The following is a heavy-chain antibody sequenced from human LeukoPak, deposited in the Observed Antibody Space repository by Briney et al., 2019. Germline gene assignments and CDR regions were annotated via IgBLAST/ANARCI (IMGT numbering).Heavy chain of an antibody. V-gene: IGHV1-2*02. J-gene: IGHJ4*02. D-gene: IGHD3-9*01. CDR2: INPNSGGT. Sequence: ASVKVSCTASGYTFTVYYMHWVRQAPGQGLEWMGWINPNSGGTNYAQKFQGRVTMTRNTSISTAYMELSSLRSEDTAVYYCARGGWLVLRYFDYWGQGALVTVSS. CDR3: ARGGWLVLRYFDY. CDR1: GYTFTVYY.